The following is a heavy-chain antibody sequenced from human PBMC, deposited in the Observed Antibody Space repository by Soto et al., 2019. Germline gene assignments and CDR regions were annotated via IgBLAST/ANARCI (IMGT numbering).Heavy chain of an antibody. D-gene: IGHD2-15*01. CDR1: GTSISSSSYY. J-gene: IGHJ6*03. CDR2: IYYSGNT. CDR3: ATCGGGGCSGYYMDV. V-gene: IGHV4-39*01. Sequence: SETLSLTCIVSGTSISSSSYYWGWIRQPPGKGLEWIGNIYYSGNTYYSPSLKSRVTMSIDTSKNQFSLKLSSVTAADTALYYCATCGGGGCSGYYMDVWGKGTTVTVSS.